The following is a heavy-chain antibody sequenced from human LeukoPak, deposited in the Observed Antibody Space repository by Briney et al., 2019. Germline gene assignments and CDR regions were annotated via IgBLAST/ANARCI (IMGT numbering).Heavy chain of an antibody. Sequence: GGSLRLSCAASGFTFSSYSMNWVRQAPGKGLEWLSYISSSSSPVYYADSVKGRFTISRDNAKNSLYLQMNSLRAEDTAVYYCAREAAILTGYYRRNYMDVWGKGTTVTISS. V-gene: IGHV3-48*04. CDR2: ISSSSSPV. CDR3: AREAAILTGYYRRNYMDV. D-gene: IGHD3-9*01. J-gene: IGHJ6*03. CDR1: GFTFSSYS.